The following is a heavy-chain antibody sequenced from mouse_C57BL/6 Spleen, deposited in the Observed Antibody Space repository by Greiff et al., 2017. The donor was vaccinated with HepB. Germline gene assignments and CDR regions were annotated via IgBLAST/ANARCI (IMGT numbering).Heavy chain of an antibody. Sequence: QVQLKQPGAELVKPGASVKLSCKASGYTFTSYWMHWVKQRPGQGLEWIGMIHPNSGSTNYNEKFKSKATLTVDKSSSTAYMQLSSLTSEDSAVYYCARSTVVAWWYFDVWGTGTTVTVSS. CDR3: ARSTVVAWWYFDV. J-gene: IGHJ1*03. CDR1: GYTFTSYW. CDR2: IHPNSGST. V-gene: IGHV1-64*01. D-gene: IGHD1-1*01.